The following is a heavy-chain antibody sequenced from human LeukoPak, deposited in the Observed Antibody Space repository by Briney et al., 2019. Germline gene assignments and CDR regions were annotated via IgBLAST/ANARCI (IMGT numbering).Heavy chain of an antibody. CDR3: AKVTQHYYYDSSGYFPYYFDY. Sequence: GGSLRLSCAASGFTFSSYGMHRVRQAPGEGLEWVAFIRYDGSNKYYADSVKGRFSISRDNSKNTLYLQMNSLRAEDTAVYYCAKVTQHYYYDSSGYFPYYFDYWGQGALVTVSS. V-gene: IGHV3-30*02. J-gene: IGHJ4*02. D-gene: IGHD3-22*01. CDR1: GFTFSSYG. CDR2: IRYDGSNK.